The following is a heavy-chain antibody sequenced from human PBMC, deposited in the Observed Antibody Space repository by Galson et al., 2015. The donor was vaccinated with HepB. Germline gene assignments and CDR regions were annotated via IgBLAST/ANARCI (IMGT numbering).Heavy chain of an antibody. D-gene: IGHD3-10*01. CDR3: AKGVNLWFGVVYGMDV. J-gene: IGHJ6*02. Sequence: SVKVSCKASGGTFSSYAISWVRQAPGQGLEWMGGIIPIFGTANYAQKFQGRVTITADESTSTAYMELSSLRAEDTAVYYCAKGVNLWFGVVYGMDVWGQGTTVTVSS. V-gene: IGHV1-69*13. CDR2: IIPIFGTA. CDR1: GGTFSSYA.